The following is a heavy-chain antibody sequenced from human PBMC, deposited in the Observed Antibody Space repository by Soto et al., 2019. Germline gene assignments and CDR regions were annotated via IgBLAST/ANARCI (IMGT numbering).Heavy chain of an antibody. Sequence: GASVKVSCKASGYTFTGYYMHWVRQAPGQGHEWMGGINPNSGGTNYAQKFQGWVTMTRDTSISTAYMELSRLRSDDTAVYYCARDRDYYDSSGYYHGYYGMDVWGRGTTVTVSS. CDR3: ARDRDYYDSSGYYHGYYGMDV. CDR2: INPNSGGT. J-gene: IGHJ6*02. V-gene: IGHV1-2*04. CDR1: GYTFTGYY. D-gene: IGHD3-22*01.